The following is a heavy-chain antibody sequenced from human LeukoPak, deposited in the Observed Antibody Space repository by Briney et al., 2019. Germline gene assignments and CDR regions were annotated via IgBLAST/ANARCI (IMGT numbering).Heavy chain of an antibody. CDR3: ARRTYSSTWYFDY. J-gene: IGHJ4*02. Sequence: GSLRVSCAASGFTFSAYALSWVRQPPGKGLEWIGEINDSGSTNYNPSLKSRVTISVDTSKNQFSLKLNSVTAADTAVYYCARRTYSSTWYFDYWGQGTLVTVSS. CDR1: GFTFSAYA. CDR2: INDSGST. D-gene: IGHD6-13*01. V-gene: IGHV4-34*01.